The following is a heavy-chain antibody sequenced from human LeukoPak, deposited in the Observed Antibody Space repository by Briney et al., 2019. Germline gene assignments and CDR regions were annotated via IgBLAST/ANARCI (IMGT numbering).Heavy chain of an antibody. D-gene: IGHD3-10*01. CDR1: GFTFSSYE. J-gene: IGHJ4*02. CDR2: ISSSGSTI. CDR3: AKSYFGSGSYYSG. Sequence: PGGSLRLSCAASGFTFSSYEMNWVRQAPGKGLEWVSYISSSGSTIYYADSVKGRFTISRDDAKNSLYLQMNSLRAEDTAVYYCAKSYFGSGSYYSGWGQGILVTVSS. V-gene: IGHV3-48*03.